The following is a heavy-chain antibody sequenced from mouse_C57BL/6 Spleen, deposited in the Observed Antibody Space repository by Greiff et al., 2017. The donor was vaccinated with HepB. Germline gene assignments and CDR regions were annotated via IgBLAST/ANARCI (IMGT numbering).Heavy chain of an antibody. V-gene: IGHV1-64*01. Sequence: QVQLQQPGAELVKPGASVKLSCKASGYTFTSYWMHWVKQRPGQGLEWIGMIHPNSGSTNYNEKFKSKATLTVDKSSSTAYMQLSSLTSEDSAVYYCARYSSGYNGDYYAMDYWGQGTSVTVSS. CDR3: ARYSSGYNGDYYAMDY. J-gene: IGHJ4*01. D-gene: IGHD3-2*02. CDR1: GYTFTSYW. CDR2: IHPNSGST.